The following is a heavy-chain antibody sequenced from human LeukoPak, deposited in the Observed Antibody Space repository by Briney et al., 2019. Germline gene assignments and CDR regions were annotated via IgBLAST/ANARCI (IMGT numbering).Heavy chain of an antibody. CDR1: GFTFSSYG. J-gene: IGHJ4*02. Sequence: PGGSLRLSCAASGFTFSSYGIHWVRQAPGKGLEWVAFIRYDGSNKYYADSVKGRFTISRDNSKNTLYLQMNSLRAEDTAVYYCAKDPRGYSYGYYFDYWGQGTLVTVSS. CDR2: IRYDGSNK. V-gene: IGHV3-30*02. D-gene: IGHD5-18*01. CDR3: AKDPRGYSYGYYFDY.